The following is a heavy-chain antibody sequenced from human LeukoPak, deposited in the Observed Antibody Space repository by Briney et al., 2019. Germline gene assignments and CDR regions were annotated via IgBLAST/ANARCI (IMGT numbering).Heavy chain of an antibody. V-gene: IGHV2-5*02. CDR1: GFSLSTSGVG. CDR2: IYWDDDK. J-gene: IGHJ4*02. D-gene: IGHD4-17*01. CDR3: AHGSTVIMGFDY. Sequence: ESGPTLVNPTQTLTLTCTFSGFSLSTSGVGVGWIRQPPGKALEWLALIYWDDDKRYSPSLQTRLTITKDTSKTQVVLTMTNIDPVDTATYYCAHGSTVIMGFDYWGQGTLVTVSS.